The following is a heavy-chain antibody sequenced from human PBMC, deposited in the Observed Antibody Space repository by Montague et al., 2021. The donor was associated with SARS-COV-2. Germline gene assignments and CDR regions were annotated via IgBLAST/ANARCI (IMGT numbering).Heavy chain of an antibody. CDR1: GGYFSNYD. CDR2: INHRRST. V-gene: IGHV4-34*01. CDR3: AIPGNDSGYYFFNH. Sequence: SETLSLTCAIYGGYFSNYDWSWIRQSPGKGLEWIGQINHRRSTTYNPSLRDRATISIDPSKDQFSLALHSVTAADTAVYYCAIPGNDSGYYFFNHWSQGTLVTVSS. D-gene: IGHD2-15*01. J-gene: IGHJ4*02.